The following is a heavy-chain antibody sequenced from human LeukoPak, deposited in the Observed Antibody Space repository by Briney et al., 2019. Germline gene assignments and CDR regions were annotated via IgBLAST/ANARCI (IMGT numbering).Heavy chain of an antibody. CDR1: GYTFTRHY. CDR2: INPSGGST. V-gene: IGHV1-46*01. Sequence: ASVKVSCKASGYTFTRHYMHWVRQAPGQGLEWMGIINPSGGSTSYAQKFQGRVTITRDTSASTAYMELSSLRSEDTAVYYCASTGRYFDYWGQGTLVTVSS. CDR3: ASTGRYFDY. J-gene: IGHJ4*02. D-gene: IGHD4-17*01.